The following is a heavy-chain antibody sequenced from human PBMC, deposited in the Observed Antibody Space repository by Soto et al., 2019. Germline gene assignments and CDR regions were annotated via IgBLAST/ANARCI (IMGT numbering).Heavy chain of an antibody. Sequence: PGESLKISCNGSGYSFTSYWISWVRQMPGKGLEWMGRIDPSDSYTNYSPSFQGHVTISADKSISTAYLQWSSLKASDTAMYYCARRASWGSGGSCCYGMDVWGQGTTVTVSS. CDR3: ARRASWGSGGSCCYGMDV. CDR2: IDPSDSYT. V-gene: IGHV5-10-1*01. D-gene: IGHD2-15*01. CDR1: GYSFTSYW. J-gene: IGHJ6*02.